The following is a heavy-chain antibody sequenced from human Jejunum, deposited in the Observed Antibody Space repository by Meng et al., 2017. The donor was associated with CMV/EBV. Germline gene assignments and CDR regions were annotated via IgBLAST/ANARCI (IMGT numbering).Heavy chain of an antibody. CDR1: GFYLSTPRVG. D-gene: IGHD3-3*01. CDR2: NNWNDDK. Sequence: QITLKECGPTLLKPTQTLTLTCTFSGFYLSTPRVGVGWIRQPPGKALEWLALNNWNDDKRYSPSLKSRLTITKDTSKNQVVLTMTNMDPADTATYYCARTIETFGVLREFDYWGQGTLVTVSS. V-gene: IGHV2-5*01. CDR3: ARTIETFGVLREFDY. J-gene: IGHJ4*02.